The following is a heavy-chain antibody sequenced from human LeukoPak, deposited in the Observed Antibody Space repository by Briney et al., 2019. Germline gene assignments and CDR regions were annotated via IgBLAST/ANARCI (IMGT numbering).Heavy chain of an antibody. V-gene: IGHV3-64*01. CDR3: VRVGNSNYDY. Sequence: GGSLRLSCAASGFTFSSYSMHWVRQAPEKGLEYVSAINGNGADTFYANSVKGRFTISRDNSKNMLYLQMGSLKAEDMAIYYCVRVGNSNYDYGGQGTLVTVSS. CDR1: GFTFSSYS. J-gene: IGHJ4*02. D-gene: IGHD7-27*01. CDR2: INGNGADT.